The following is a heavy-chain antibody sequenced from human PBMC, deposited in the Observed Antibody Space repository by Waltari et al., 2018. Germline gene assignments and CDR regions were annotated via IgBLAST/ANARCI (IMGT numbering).Heavy chain of an antibody. CDR3: ARAITMVRGVIITTHDY. Sequence: QVQLVQSGAEVKKPGASVKVSCKASGYTFTGYYMHWVRQAPGQGLEWMGRINPNSGGTNYAQKFQGRVTMTRDTSISTAYMELSRLRSDDTAVYYCARAITMVRGVIITTHDYWGQGTLVTVSS. V-gene: IGHV1-2*06. J-gene: IGHJ4*02. CDR1: GYTFTGYY. D-gene: IGHD3-10*01. CDR2: INPNSGGT.